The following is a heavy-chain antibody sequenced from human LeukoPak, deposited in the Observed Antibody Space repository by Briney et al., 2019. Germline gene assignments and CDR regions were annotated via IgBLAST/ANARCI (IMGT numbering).Heavy chain of an antibody. D-gene: IGHD6-19*01. Sequence: GGSLRLSCAASGFTFDDYAMHWVRQAPGKGLEWVSGISWNSGSIGYADSVKGRFTISRDNAKNSLYLQMNSLRGEDTALYYCAKDIGYSSGWRLKDWGQGTLVTVSS. V-gene: IGHV3-9*01. CDR1: GFTFDDYA. CDR2: ISWNSGSI. CDR3: AKDIGYSSGWRLKD. J-gene: IGHJ4*02.